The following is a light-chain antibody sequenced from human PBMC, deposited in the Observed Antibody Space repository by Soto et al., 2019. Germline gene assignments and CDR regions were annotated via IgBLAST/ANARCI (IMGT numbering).Light chain of an antibody. Sequence: QSVLTQPPSVSAAPGQKVTISCSGSRFNIGNSYVSWYQQLPGTAPKLLIYDNNKRPSGIPDRFSGSKSGTSATLGITGLQTGDESDYYCGTWDSSLSAAVFGGGTQLTVL. CDR1: RFNIGNSY. CDR2: DNN. J-gene: IGLJ7*01. V-gene: IGLV1-51*01. CDR3: GTWDSSLSAAV.